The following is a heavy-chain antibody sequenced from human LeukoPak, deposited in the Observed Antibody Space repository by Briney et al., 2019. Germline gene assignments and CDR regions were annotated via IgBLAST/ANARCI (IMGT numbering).Heavy chain of an antibody. D-gene: IGHD1-26*01. CDR3: AKDQRSEHFDY. J-gene: IGHJ4*02. CDR1: GFPFSGYG. CDR2: ISYDGSNK. V-gene: IGHV3-30*18. Sequence: PGGSLRLSCAASGFPFSGYGMHWVRQAPGKGLEWVAVISYDGSNKYYADSVKGRFTISRDNSKNTLYLQMNSLRAEDTAVYYCAKDQRSEHFDYWGQGALVTVSS.